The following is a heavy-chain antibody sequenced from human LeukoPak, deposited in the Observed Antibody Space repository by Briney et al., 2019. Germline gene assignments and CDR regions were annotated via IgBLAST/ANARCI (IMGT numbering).Heavy chain of an antibody. CDR2: IYYSGST. Sequence: SETLSLTCTVSGGSINNTLFYWGWIRQPPGKGLEWIGYIYYSGSTNYNPSLKSRVTISVDTSKNQFSLKLSSVTAADTAVYYCARHRVPAAMPNDAFDIWGQGTMVTVSS. CDR1: GGSINNTLFY. CDR3: ARHRVPAAMPNDAFDI. V-gene: IGHV4-61*05. J-gene: IGHJ3*02. D-gene: IGHD2-2*01.